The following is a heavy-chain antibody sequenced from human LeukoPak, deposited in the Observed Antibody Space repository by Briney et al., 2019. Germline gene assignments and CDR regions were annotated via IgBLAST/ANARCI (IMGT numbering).Heavy chain of an antibody. CDR1: GFTFRNYA. CDR3: AKDSTWREHPCSFGS. CDR2: ITGSGDTT. V-gene: IGHV3-23*01. J-gene: IGHJ4*02. D-gene: IGHD1/OR15-1a*01. Sequence: GGSLRLSCAASGFTFRNYAMGWVRQAPGKGLEWVSAITGSGDTTYYADSVKGRFTVSRDNSKNTLYLQMNTLRAEDTAVYYCAKDSTWREHPCSFGSWGQGTLVTVSS.